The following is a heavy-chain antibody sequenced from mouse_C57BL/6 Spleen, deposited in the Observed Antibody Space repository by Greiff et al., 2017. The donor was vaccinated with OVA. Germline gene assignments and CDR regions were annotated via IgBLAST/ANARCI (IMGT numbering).Heavy chain of an antibody. V-gene: IGHV1-82*01. Sequence: QVQLQQSGPELVKPGASVKISCKASGYAFSSSWMNWVKQRPGKGLEWIGRIYPGDGDTNYNGKFKGKATLTADKSSSTAYMQLSSLTSEDSAVYFCAPTVVAFDYWGQGTTLTVSS. CDR3: APTVVAFDY. CDR1: GYAFSSSW. D-gene: IGHD1-1*01. J-gene: IGHJ2*01. CDR2: IYPGDGDT.